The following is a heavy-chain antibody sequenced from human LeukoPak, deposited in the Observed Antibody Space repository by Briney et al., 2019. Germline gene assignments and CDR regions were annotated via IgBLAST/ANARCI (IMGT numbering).Heavy chain of an antibody. V-gene: IGHV3-23*01. CDR2: ISGSGGST. CDR3: AKERGASAAFDI. Sequence: SCKASGGTFSSYAMSWVRQAPGKGLEWVSAISGSGGSTYYADSVKGRFTISRDNSKNTLYLQMNSLRAEDPAVYYCAKERGASAAFDIWGQGTMVTVSS. J-gene: IGHJ3*02. CDR1: GGTFSSYA. D-gene: IGHD1-26*01.